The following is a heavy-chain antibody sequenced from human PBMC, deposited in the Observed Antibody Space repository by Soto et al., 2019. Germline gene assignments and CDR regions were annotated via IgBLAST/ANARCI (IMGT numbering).Heavy chain of an antibody. Sequence: PGGSLRLSCAASGFAFSSHGMHWVRQAPGKGLEWVAVIVDDGSDDHYAGSVKGRFTISRDNSKNTLYLQMNNLRAEDTAVYYCARIGFQRSSIDFCGRGTLVTVSS. V-gene: IGHV3-33*01. D-gene: IGHD6-6*01. CDR1: GFAFSSHG. CDR2: IVDDGSDD. CDR3: ARIGFQRSSIDF. J-gene: IGHJ4*02.